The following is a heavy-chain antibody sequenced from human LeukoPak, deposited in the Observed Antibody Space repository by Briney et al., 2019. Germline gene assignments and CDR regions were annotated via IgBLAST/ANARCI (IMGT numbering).Heavy chain of an antibody. CDR2: TYNRSKWYS. D-gene: IGHD2-2*01. J-gene: IGHJ3*02. Sequence: SQTLSLTCAISGDSVSTNSAAWNWIRQSPSRGLEWLGRTYNRSKWYSDYAVSVKSRITINPDTSKNQFSLHLNSVTPEDTAVYYCARGKASFTVEDSFDIWGQGTMVTVSS. CDR1: GDSVSTNSAA. V-gene: IGHV6-1*01. CDR3: ARGKASFTVEDSFDI.